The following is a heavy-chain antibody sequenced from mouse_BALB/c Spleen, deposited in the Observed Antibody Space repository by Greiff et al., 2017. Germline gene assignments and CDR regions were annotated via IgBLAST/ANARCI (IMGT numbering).Heavy chain of an antibody. CDR2: ISSGGST. Sequence: EVNVVESGGGLVKPGGSLKLSCAASGFTFSSYAMSWVRQTPEKRLEWVASISSGGSTYYPDSVKGRFTISRDNARNILYLQMSSLRSEDTAMYYCAREGGNYGRKLWYFDVWGAGTTVTVPS. CDR1: GFTFSSYA. D-gene: IGHD2-1*01. J-gene: IGHJ1*01. V-gene: IGHV5-6-5*01. CDR3: AREGGNYGRKLWYFDV.